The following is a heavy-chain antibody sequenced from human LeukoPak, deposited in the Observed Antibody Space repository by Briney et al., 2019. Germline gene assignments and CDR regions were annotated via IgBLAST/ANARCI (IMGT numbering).Heavy chain of an antibody. CDR1: GFTFSNYA. Sequence: GGSLRLSCGASGFTFSNYAMNWVRQAPGKGLEWVSSISSSSSYIYYADSVKGRFTISRDNAKNSLYLQMNSLRAEDTAVYYCARDRLIAAAGMDYWGQGTLVAVSS. CDR3: ARDRLIAAAGMDY. V-gene: IGHV3-21*01. CDR2: ISSSSSYI. J-gene: IGHJ4*02. D-gene: IGHD6-13*01.